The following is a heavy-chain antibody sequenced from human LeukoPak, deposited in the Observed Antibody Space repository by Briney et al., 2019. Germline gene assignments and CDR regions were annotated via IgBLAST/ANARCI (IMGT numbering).Heavy chain of an antibody. CDR2: VYYHGGT. CDR1: GGSVSSGSYY. D-gene: IGHD5-18*01. J-gene: IGHJ5*02. Sequence: SETLSLTCTVSGGSVSSGSYYWSWIRQPPGKGLEWIGYVYYHGGTNYNPSLKSRVTISVDTSKNQFSLKLSSVTAADTAVYYCARDLGYSYGLNWFDPWGQGTLVTVSS. CDR3: ARDLGYSYGLNWFDP. V-gene: IGHV4-61*01.